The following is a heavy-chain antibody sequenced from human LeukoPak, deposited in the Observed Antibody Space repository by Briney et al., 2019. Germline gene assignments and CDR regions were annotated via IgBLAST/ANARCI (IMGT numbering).Heavy chain of an antibody. CDR1: GGSFSGYY. D-gene: IGHD3-10*01. CDR2: INHSGST. Sequence: SETLSLTCAVYGGSFSGYYWSWIRQPPGKGLEWIGEINHSGSTNYNPSLKSRVTISVDTSKNQFSLELSSVTAADTAVYYCARGPYYGSGSYYFGWFDPWGQGTLVTVSS. J-gene: IGHJ5*02. CDR3: ARGPYYGSGSYYFGWFDP. V-gene: IGHV4-34*01.